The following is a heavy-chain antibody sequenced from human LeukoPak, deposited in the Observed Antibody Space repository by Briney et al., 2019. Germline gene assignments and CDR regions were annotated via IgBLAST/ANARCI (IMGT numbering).Heavy chain of an antibody. Sequence: SETLSLTCAVYGGSFSGYYWSWIRQTPGKGLEWIGTIYYSGTTYYNPSLESRATISEDTSKNQFSLTLRSVTAADTAVYYCARQISDCYYYYIDVWGKGTTVTVSS. D-gene: IGHD3-10*01. CDR1: GGSFSGYY. CDR2: IYYSGTT. CDR3: ARQISDCYYYYIDV. J-gene: IGHJ6*03. V-gene: IGHV4-34*01.